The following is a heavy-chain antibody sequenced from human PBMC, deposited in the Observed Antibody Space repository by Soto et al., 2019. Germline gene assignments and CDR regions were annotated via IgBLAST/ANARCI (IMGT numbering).Heavy chain of an antibody. CDR2: INAGNGNT. J-gene: IGHJ4*02. V-gene: IGHV1-3*01. CDR3: AREGITGTRVRYY. Sequence: QVQLVQSGAEVKKPGASVKVSCKASGYTFTSYAMHWVRQAPGQRLEWMGWINAGNGNTKYSQKFQGRVTITRDTSASTAYMELSSLRSEDTAVYYCAREGITGTRVRYYWGQGTLVTVSS. CDR1: GYTFTSYA. D-gene: IGHD1-7*01.